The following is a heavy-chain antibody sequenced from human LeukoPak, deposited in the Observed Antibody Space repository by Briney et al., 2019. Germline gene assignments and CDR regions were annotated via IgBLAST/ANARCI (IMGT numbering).Heavy chain of an antibody. CDR3: ARDGVDYYDRSGYDENFDY. CDR2: INPNSGGT. CDR1: GYTFTGYY. J-gene: IGHJ4*02. Sequence: ASVKVSCKASGYTFTGYYMHWVRQAPGQGLEWMGWINPNSGGTNYAQKFQGRVTMTRDTSISTAYMELSRLRSDDTAVYYCARDGVDYYDRSGYDENFDYWGQGTLVTVSS. V-gene: IGHV1-2*02. D-gene: IGHD3-22*01.